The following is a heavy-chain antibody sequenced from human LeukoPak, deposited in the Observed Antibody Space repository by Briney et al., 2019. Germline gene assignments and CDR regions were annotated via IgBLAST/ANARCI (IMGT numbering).Heavy chain of an antibody. CDR1: GLTFSDSR. CDR3: ARDRLHYDSLTGYPAD. CDR2: IYSGGST. J-gene: IGHJ4*02. V-gene: IGHV3-66*01. Sequence: GGSLRLSCAVSGLTFSDSRMIWVRQAPEKRLEWVAVIYSGGSTHYADSVKGRFTISRDNSKNTLYLQMNSLRAEDTAVYYCARDRLHYDSLTGYPADWGQGTLVTVSS. D-gene: IGHD3-9*01.